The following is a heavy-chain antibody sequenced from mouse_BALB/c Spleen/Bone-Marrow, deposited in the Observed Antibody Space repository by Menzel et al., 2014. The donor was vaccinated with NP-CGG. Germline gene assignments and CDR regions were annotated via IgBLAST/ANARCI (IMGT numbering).Heavy chain of an antibody. V-gene: IGHV5-12-2*01. CDR3: ARPYYGNYGYFDY. Sequence: EVKLVESGGGLVQPGGSLKLSCAASGFTFSSYTMSWVRQTPEKRLEWVAYISNGGVTTYYPDTVKGRFTISRDNAKNTLYLQMSSLKSEDAAMYYCARPYYGNYGYFDYWCQGTPLTVSS. CDR1: GFTFSSYT. J-gene: IGHJ2*01. D-gene: IGHD2-10*01. CDR2: ISNGGVTT.